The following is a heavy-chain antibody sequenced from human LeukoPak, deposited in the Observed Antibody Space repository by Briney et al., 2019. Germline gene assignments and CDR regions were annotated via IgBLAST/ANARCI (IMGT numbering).Heavy chain of an antibody. D-gene: IGHD6-19*01. CDR3: ARGRAVAGTRGAFDI. J-gene: IGHJ3*02. CDR1: GGSISSGGYY. V-gene: IGHV4-31*03. Sequence: PSETLSLTCTVSGGSISSGGYYWSWLRQHPGTGLEWIGYIYYSGSTYYNPSLKSRVTISVDTSKNQFSLKLSSVTAADTAVYYCARGRAVAGTRGAFDIWGQGTMVTVSS. CDR2: IYYSGST.